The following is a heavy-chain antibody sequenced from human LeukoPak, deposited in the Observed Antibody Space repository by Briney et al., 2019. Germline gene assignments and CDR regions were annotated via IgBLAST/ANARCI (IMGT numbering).Heavy chain of an antibody. CDR1: GGSISSYY. CDR2: IYYSGST. J-gene: IGHJ4*02. V-gene: IGHV4-59*01. D-gene: IGHD3-22*01. Sequence: NPSETLSLTCTVSGGSISSYYWSWIRQPPGKGLEWVGYIYYSGSTNYNPSLKSRVTISVDTSKNQFSLKLSSVTAADTAVYYCARANYYDSSGYYGFDYWGQGTLVTVSS. CDR3: ARANYYDSSGYYGFDY.